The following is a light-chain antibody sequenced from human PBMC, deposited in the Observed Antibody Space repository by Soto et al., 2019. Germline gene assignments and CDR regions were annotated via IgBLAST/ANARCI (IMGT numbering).Light chain of an antibody. CDR3: QQYSVYPWT. Sequence: DIQMTQSPSTLSASVGDRVSITCRASQTINNWLAWYQQKPGKAPKLLVYQASSLEVGVPSRFSGSASGTEFTLTISSLQPDDFVTYYCQQYSVYPWTFGQGTTVDVK. CDR2: QAS. CDR1: QTINNW. V-gene: IGKV1-5*03. J-gene: IGKJ1*01.